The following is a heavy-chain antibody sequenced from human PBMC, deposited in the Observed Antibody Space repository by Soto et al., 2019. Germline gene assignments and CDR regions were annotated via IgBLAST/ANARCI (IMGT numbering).Heavy chain of an antibody. CDR3: ARKAMVRRINWFDP. CDR1: GGSFSGYY. D-gene: IGHD3-10*01. J-gene: IGHJ5*02. CDR2: INHSGST. V-gene: IGHV4-34*01. Sequence: SETLSLTCAVYGGSFSGYYWSWIRQPPGKGLEWIGEINHSGSTNYNPSLKSRVTISVDTSKNQFSLKLSSVTAADTAVYYCARKAMVRRINWFDPWGQGTLVTVSS.